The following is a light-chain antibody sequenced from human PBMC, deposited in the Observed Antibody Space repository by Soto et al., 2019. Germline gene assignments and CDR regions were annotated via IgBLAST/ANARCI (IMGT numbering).Light chain of an antibody. Sequence: DIQMTQSPSTLSGSVGDRVTITCRASQTISSWLAWYQQKPGKAPKLLIYKASTLKSGVPSRFSGSGSVTEFTLTSSSLQPDDFATYYCQRYNSYSEAFGQGTKVDIK. J-gene: IGKJ1*01. CDR3: QRYNSYSEA. V-gene: IGKV1-5*03. CDR2: KAS. CDR1: QTISSW.